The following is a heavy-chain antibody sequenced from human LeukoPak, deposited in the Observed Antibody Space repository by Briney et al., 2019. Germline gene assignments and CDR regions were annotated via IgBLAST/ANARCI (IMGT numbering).Heavy chain of an antibody. CDR2: ITSSGNTM. CDR3: ARLRGKYWFDP. Sequence: GGSLRLSCAASGFTFSSYEMNWVRQAPGKGREWVSFITSSGNTMYYADSVKGRFTISRDNAKNSLYLQMNSLRADDTAVYYCARLRGKYWFDPWGQGTLVTVSS. V-gene: IGHV3-48*03. CDR1: GFTFSSYE. J-gene: IGHJ5*02. D-gene: IGHD4-23*01.